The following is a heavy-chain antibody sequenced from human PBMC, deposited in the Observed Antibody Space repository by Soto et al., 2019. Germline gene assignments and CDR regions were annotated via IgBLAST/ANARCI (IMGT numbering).Heavy chain of an antibody. Sequence: QVQLQESGPGLVKPSETLSLTCTVSGDSVSSGTYYWRWIRQPPGKGLEWIGYIYYSGSTNYNPSLKSRVTISVDTSKKQFSLKLTSVTAADTAVYYCARDRPVTTSGYYYGIDVWGPGTTVTVSS. V-gene: IGHV4-61*01. CDR2: IYYSGST. CDR1: GDSVSSGTYY. D-gene: IGHD4-17*01. J-gene: IGHJ6*01. CDR3: ARDRPVTTSGYYYGIDV.